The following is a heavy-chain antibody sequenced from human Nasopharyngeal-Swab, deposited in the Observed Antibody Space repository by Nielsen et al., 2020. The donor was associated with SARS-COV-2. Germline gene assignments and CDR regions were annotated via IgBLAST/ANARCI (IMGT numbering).Heavy chain of an antibody. CDR2: ISGSGGST. CDR1: GFTFSSYA. J-gene: IGHJ5*02. D-gene: IGHD4-17*01. V-gene: IGHV3-23*01. CDR3: AKDPDGDYWGNWFDP. Sequence: GESLKTSCAASGFTFSSYAMSWVRQAPGKGLEWVSAISGSGGSTYYADSVKGRFTISRDNSKNTLYLQMNSLRAEDTAVYCCAKDPDGDYWGNWFDPWGQGTLVTVSS.